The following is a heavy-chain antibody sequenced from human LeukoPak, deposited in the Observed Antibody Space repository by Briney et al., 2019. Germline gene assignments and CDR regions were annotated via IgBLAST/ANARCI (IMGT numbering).Heavy chain of an antibody. J-gene: IGHJ4*02. Sequence: GGSLRLSCAASGFTFSSHGMNWVRQAPGKGLEWVSGISPRGDITYYADSVKGRFTVSRDNFKNTLYLEVISLTAEVTAVYYCAKDDAWLQFGEWSQGTLVTVSS. CDR2: ISPRGDIT. V-gene: IGHV3-23*01. CDR3: AKDDAWLQFGE. CDR1: GFTFSSHG. D-gene: IGHD3-10*01.